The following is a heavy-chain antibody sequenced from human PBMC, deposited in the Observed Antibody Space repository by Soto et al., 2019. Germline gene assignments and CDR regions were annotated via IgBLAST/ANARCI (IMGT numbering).Heavy chain of an antibody. D-gene: IGHD3-10*01. CDR2: INSYNGNT. CDR3: ARSAGVVDGDDY. J-gene: IGHJ4*02. Sequence: VPLVQSGAEVKKPGASVKVSCKASGYIFINYGISWVRQAPGQGLEWMGWINSYNGNTNSAQKLQSRVTMTTDTSTNTAYMELRSLTADDTAVYYCARSAGVVDGDDYWGQGTLVTVSS. V-gene: IGHV1-18*01. CDR1: GYIFINYG.